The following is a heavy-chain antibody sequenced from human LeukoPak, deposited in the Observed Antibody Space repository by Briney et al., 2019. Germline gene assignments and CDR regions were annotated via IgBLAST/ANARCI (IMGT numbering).Heavy chain of an antibody. CDR2: IYHSGNT. Sequence: PSETLSLTCAVSGYSISSDYYWGWIRQPPGKGLEWIGTIYHSGNTYYNPSLKSRVTISVDTSKNQFSLKLSSVTAADTAVYYCARGAAGSPIDYWGQGTLVTVSS. D-gene: IGHD6-13*01. CDR3: ARGAAGSPIDY. CDR1: GYSISSDYY. J-gene: IGHJ4*02. V-gene: IGHV4-38-2*01.